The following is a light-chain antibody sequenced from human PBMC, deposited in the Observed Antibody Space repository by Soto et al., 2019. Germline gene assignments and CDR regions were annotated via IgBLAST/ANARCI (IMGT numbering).Light chain of an antibody. CDR3: QQYGGSPLFT. J-gene: IGKJ3*01. V-gene: IGKV3-20*01. CDR1: QGVTTAY. Sequence: EIVLTQSPGTLSLSPGERATLSCRASQGVTTAYLAWYQHKPGQAPRLLIYGASNRATGIPDRFSGSESGTDFTLTISRLEPEDFAVYFCQQYGGSPLFTFGPGTRVDFK. CDR2: GAS.